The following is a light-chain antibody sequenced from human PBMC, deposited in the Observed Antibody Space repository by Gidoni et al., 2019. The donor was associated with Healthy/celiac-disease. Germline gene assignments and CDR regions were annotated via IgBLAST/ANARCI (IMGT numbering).Light chain of an antibody. CDR1: QSVLYSSNNKNY. V-gene: IGKV4-1*01. Sequence: ILITQSPDSLAVSLGERATINCKSSQSVLYSSNNKNYLAWYQQKPGQPPKLLIYWASTRESGVPDRFSGSGSGTDFTLTISSLQAEDVAVYYCQQYYSTPHTFGQGTKVEIK. CDR2: WAS. CDR3: QQYYSTPHT. J-gene: IGKJ1*01.